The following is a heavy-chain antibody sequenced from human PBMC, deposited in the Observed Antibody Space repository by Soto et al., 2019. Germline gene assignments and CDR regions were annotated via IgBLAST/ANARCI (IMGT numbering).Heavy chain of an antibody. CDR2: MSGSGGST. CDR3: ANDSVYYDSSGYYETFDY. D-gene: IGHD3-22*01. Sequence: EVQLLESGGGLVQPGGSLRLSCAASGFTFSSYAMSWVRQAPGKGLEWVSAMSGSGGSTYYADSVKGRFTISRDNPKHTLYLQKSILGAEDTAVYYCANDSVYYDSSGYYETFDYGGRGTLVTV. CDR1: GFTFSSYA. V-gene: IGHV3-23*01. J-gene: IGHJ4*02.